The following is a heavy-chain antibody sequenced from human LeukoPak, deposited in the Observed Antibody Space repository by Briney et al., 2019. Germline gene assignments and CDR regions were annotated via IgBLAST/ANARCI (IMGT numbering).Heavy chain of an antibody. D-gene: IGHD2/OR15-2a*01. CDR2: IKEDGSLK. CDR1: GFGFSNFW. V-gene: IGHV3-7*01. CDR3: VRDWAPASMQAAPFDC. J-gene: IGHJ4*02. Sequence: GGSLRLSCAASGFGFSNFWMSWVRQAPGKGPEWVANIKEDGSLKDYVDSVEGRFTVSRDNAKNTLYLQMNSLRLEDTAVYYCVRDWAPASMQAAPFDCWGQGTLVTVSS.